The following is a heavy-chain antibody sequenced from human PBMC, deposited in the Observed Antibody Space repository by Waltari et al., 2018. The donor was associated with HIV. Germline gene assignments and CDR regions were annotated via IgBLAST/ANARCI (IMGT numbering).Heavy chain of an antibody. D-gene: IGHD3-22*01. CDR3: ARDDRNYYDSSGYYYVSDY. V-gene: IGHV1-2*06. Sequence: QVQLVQSGAEVKKPGASVKVSCKASGYTFTGYYMPWVRQAPGQGLEWMGRIKPNSGGTNYAQKFKGRVTMTRDTSISTAYMELSRLRSDDTAVYYCARDDRNYYDSSGYYYVSDYWGQGTLVTVSS. CDR2: IKPNSGGT. J-gene: IGHJ4*02. CDR1: GYTFTGYY.